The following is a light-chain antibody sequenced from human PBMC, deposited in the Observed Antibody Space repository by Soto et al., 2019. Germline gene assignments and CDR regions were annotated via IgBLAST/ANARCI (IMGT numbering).Light chain of an antibody. V-gene: IGKV1-39*01. CDR1: QSISSY. CDR3: QQSYSNPLT. CDR2: AES. Sequence: DIQMTQSPSSLSASVGDRVTITCRASQSISSYLNWYQQKPGKAPKLLIYAESSLQSGVPSRFSGSGSGKDVTLTIRSLQPEDGATYYCQQSYSNPLTVGGGTKVDIK. J-gene: IGKJ4*01.